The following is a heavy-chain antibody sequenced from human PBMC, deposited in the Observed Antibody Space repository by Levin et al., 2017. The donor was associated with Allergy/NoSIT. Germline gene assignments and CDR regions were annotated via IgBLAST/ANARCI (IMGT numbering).Heavy chain of an antibody. CDR1: GFSLSTNGMR. J-gene: IGHJ4*02. CDR2: IDWDDNK. Sequence: VSGPTLVKPTQTLTLTCTFSGFSLSTNGMRVTWIRQPPGKALEWLARIDWDDNKFYSTSLQPRLTISKDSSKNQVVLTMTNMDPVDTATYYCARMSYDFLSGYYFDYWGQGTLVTVSS. CDR3: ARMSYDFLSGYYFDY. D-gene: IGHD3-3*01. V-gene: IGHV2-70*04.